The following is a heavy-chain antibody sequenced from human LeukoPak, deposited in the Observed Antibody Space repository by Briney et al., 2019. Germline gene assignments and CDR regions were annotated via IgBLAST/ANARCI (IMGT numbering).Heavy chain of an antibody. CDR1: GYTLTGYY. CDR3: ARGYCSSTSCYADWFDP. Sequence: ASVKVSCKASGYTLTGYYMHWVRQAPGQGLEWMGWINPNSGGTNYAQKFQGRVTMTRDTSISTAYMELSRLRSDDTAVYYCARGYCSSTSCYADWFDPWGQGTLVTVSS. J-gene: IGHJ5*02. D-gene: IGHD2-2*01. CDR2: INPNSGGT. V-gene: IGHV1-2*02.